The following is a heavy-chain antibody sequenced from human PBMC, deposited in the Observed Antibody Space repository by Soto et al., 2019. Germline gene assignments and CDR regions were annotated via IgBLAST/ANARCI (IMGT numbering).Heavy chain of an antibody. D-gene: IGHD1-26*01. CDR1: GGSFSGYY. CDR2: INHSGST. J-gene: IGHJ5*02. CDR3: ARVREPLTGGPWFDP. V-gene: IGHV4-34*01. Sequence: SETLSLTCAVYGGSFSGYYWSWIRQPPGKGLEWIGEINHSGSTNYNPSLKSRVTISVDTSKNQFSLKLSSVTAADTAVYYCARVREPLTGGPWFDPWGQGTLVNVS.